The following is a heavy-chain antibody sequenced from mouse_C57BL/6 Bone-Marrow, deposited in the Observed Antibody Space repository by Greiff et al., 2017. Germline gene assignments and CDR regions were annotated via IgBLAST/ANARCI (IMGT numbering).Heavy chain of an antibody. V-gene: IGHV14-4*01. CDR2: IDPANGDT. CDR3: TQTAQATDFDY. D-gene: IGHD3-2*02. CDR1: GFNIKDDY. J-gene: IGHJ2*01. Sequence: EVQLQQSGAELVRPGASVKLSCTASGFNIKDDYMHWVKQRPEQGLEWIGWIDPANGDTAYASKFQGKATIPADTSSNTAYLQLSSLTSEDTAVYYCTQTAQATDFDYWGQGTTLTVSS.